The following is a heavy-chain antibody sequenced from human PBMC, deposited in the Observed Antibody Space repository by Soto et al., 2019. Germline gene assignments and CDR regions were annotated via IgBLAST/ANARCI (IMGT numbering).Heavy chain of an antibody. CDR1: GFTFSSYE. V-gene: IGHV3-30*18. CDR2: ISYDGSNK. Sequence: GGSLRLSCAASGFTFSSYEMNWVRQAPGRGLAWVVVISYDGSNKYYADSVKGRFTISRDNSKNTLYLQMNSLRAEDTAVYYCAKGTDYYGSGRPEDYYYYGMDVWGQGTTVTAP. J-gene: IGHJ6*02. CDR3: AKGTDYYGSGRPEDYYYYGMDV. D-gene: IGHD3-10*01.